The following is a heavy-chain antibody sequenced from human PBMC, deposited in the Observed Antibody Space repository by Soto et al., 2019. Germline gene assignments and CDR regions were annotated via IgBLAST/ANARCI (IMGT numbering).Heavy chain of an antibody. CDR2: IYYGGST. CDR3: ARHDGTVTLNWFDP. V-gene: IGHV4-39*01. J-gene: IGHJ5*02. CDR1: GDSISRSSNY. Sequence: TLSLTCTVSGDSISRSSNYWGLLRQPPGKGLEWIGSIYYGGSTYYNPSLKSRVTISVDTSRNQFSLKLTSVTTADTAVYYCARHDGTVTLNWFDPWGQGSLVTVSS. D-gene: IGHD4-17*01.